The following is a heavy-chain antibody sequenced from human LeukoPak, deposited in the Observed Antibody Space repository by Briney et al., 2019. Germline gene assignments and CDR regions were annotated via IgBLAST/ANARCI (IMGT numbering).Heavy chain of an antibody. Sequence: GRSLRLSCAASGFTFSRSGIHWVRQAPGKGLEWVALISHDGANKYYADSVKGRFNISGDDSMNTVYLQMNGLRPEDSAVYFCAKTLAAPFFFGHWGQGTLVTVSA. CDR3: AKTLAAPFFFGH. CDR1: GFTFSRSG. CDR2: ISHDGANK. J-gene: IGHJ4*02. V-gene: IGHV3-30*18. D-gene: IGHD3/OR15-3a*01.